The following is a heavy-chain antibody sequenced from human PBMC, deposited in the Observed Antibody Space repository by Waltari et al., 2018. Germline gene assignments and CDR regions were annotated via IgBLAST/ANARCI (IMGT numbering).Heavy chain of an antibody. J-gene: IGHJ5*02. V-gene: IGHV3-23*01. CDR2: IIGISGAT. Sequence: EERLFESGGGLVQPGGSLRLSCGGSGFTFNNYGLNWVRQVPGRLLEWVSIIGISGATYYADSVRGRFTIARDNSKNTLYLEMNSLRVEDTATYFCAKDLHAGCSGVSCYSWWFDPRGQGTVVTVSS. CDR1: GFTFNNYG. CDR3: AKDLHAGCSGVSCYSWWFDP. D-gene: IGHD2-15*01.